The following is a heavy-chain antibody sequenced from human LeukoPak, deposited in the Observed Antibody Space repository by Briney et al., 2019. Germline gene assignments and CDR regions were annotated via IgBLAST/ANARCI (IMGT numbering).Heavy chain of an antibody. CDR2: MNPNSGNT. J-gene: IGHJ6*02. V-gene: IGHV1-8*01. CDR3: ARGPLDTFVPYYDFWSSHYYYGMDV. D-gene: IGHD3-3*01. CDR1: GYTFTSYD. Sequence: ASVKVSCKASGYTFTSYDINWVRQATGQGLEWMGWMNPNSGNTGYAQKFQGRVTMTRNTSISTAYMELSSLRSEDTAVYYCARGPLDTFVPYYDFWSSHYYYGMDVWGQGTTVTVSS.